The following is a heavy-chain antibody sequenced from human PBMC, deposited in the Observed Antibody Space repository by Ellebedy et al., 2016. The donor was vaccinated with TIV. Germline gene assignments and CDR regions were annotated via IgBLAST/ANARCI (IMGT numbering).Heavy chain of an antibody. CDR1: EFSLRSYE. Sequence: GESLKISCAASEFSLRSYEMNWVRQAPRMGLQWVSYISSSGTNINYADSVKGRFTISRDNAKNSVYLQMNSLRVEDTAVYYCARRPYCSGGSCGMDVWGQGTAVTVSS. V-gene: IGHV3-48*03. CDR3: ARRPYCSGGSCGMDV. J-gene: IGHJ6*02. CDR2: ISSSGTNI. D-gene: IGHD2-15*01.